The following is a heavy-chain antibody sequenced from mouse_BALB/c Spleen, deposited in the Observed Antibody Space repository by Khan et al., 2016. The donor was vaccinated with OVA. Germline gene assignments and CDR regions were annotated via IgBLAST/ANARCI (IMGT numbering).Heavy chain of an antibody. CDR2: ISSTGSYT. J-gene: IGHJ3*01. V-gene: IGHV5-9*02. CDR3: TRPSYYGNPWFTY. CDR1: GFAFNSYD. Sequence: EVELVESGGGLVKPGGSLKLSCEVSGFAFNSYDMSWVRQTPEKRLEWVATISSTGSYTSYPGSVKGRFTISRDTARNTLYLQMSSLRSEDTALYYCTRPSYYGNPWFTYWGQGTLVTVSA. D-gene: IGHD2-10*01.